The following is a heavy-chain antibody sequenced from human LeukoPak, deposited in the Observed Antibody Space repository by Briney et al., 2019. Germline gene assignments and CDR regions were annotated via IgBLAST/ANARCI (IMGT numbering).Heavy chain of an antibody. V-gene: IGHV4-30-2*01. CDR3: ANEWEFYDY. CDR2: IYHSGST. J-gene: IGHJ4*02. Sequence: PSQTLSLTCTVSGGSISSGAHYWSWIRQPPGKGLEWVGYIYHSGSTYYNPSLESRVTVSVDKSKNQFSLRLTSVTAADTAVYYCANEWEFYDYWGQGTLVTVSS. D-gene: IGHD1-26*01. CDR1: GGSISSGAHY.